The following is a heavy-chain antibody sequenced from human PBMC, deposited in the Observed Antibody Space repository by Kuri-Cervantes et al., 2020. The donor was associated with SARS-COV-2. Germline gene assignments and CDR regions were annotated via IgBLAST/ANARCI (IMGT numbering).Heavy chain of an antibody. J-gene: IGHJ4*02. CDR1: GFTFSSYA. Sequence: GESLKISCAASGFTFSSYAMSWVRQAPGKGLEWVSAISGSGGSTYYADSVKGRFTISRDNSKNTLYLQMNSLRAEDTAVYYCAKDPGFRELLYYFDYWGQGTLVTDSS. CDR3: AKDPGFRELLYYFDY. D-gene: IGHD3-10*01. CDR2: ISGSGGST. V-gene: IGHV3-23*01.